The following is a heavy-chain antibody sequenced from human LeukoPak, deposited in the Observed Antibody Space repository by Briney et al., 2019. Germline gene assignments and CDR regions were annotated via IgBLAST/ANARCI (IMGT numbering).Heavy chain of an antibody. J-gene: IGHJ5*02. D-gene: IGHD2-21*02. Sequence: HTGGSLRLSCVGSGFTFSTSWMHWVRQAPGKGPEYVAYINHDGTETNYVDSVKGRFTISRDNTRNSLFLQMYSLRDEDTAIYYCARWAGRCGGACHSEDPWGLGTLVIVSS. CDR2: INHDGTET. CDR3: ARWAGRCGGACHSEDP. CDR1: GFTFSTSW. V-gene: IGHV3-7*01.